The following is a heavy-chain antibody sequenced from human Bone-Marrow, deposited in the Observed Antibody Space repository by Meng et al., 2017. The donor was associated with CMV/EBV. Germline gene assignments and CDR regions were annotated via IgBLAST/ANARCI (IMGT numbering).Heavy chain of an antibody. CDR1: GFTFSRYW. D-gene: IGHD4-23*01. CDR2: INQDGSEK. J-gene: IGHJ3*02. CDR3: ARDVDYGGNRAMGAFDI. Sequence: GGSLRLSCAASGFTFSRYWMSWVRQAPGKGLEWVANINQDGSEKYYVDSMKGRFTISRDNAKNSLYLQMNSLRAEDTAVYYCARDVDYGGNRAMGAFDIWGQGTMVTVSS. V-gene: IGHV3-7*01.